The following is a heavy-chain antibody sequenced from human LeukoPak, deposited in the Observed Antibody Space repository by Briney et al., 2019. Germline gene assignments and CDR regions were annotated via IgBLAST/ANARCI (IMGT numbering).Heavy chain of an antibody. Sequence: GGSLRLSCAASGFGFSRYAMTWVRQAPGKGLEWVSLITESGHSTYYTKSVKGRFTISRDNSKNTLYLQMNSLEVEDTALYFCAKGFACAENRCYGLDSWAQGILVIVSS. CDR2: ITESGHST. CDR3: AKGFACAENRCYGLDS. V-gene: IGHV3-23*01. D-gene: IGHD4/OR15-4a*01. CDR1: GFGFSRYA. J-gene: IGHJ4*02.